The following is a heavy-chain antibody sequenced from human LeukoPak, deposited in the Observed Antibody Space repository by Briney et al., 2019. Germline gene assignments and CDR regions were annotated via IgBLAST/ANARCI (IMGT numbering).Heavy chain of an antibody. CDR2: ISGSGGST. D-gene: IGHD3-10*01. CDR1: GFTFSSYA. J-gene: IGHJ4*02. CDR3: AKGGTLVRGVITQTDY. V-gene: IGHV3-23*01. Sequence: GGSLRLSCAASGFTFSSYAMSWVRQAPGKGLEWVSAISGSGGSTYYADSVKGRFTISRDNSKNTLYLQMNSLRADDTAVYYCAKGGTLVRGVITQTDYWGQGTLVTVSS.